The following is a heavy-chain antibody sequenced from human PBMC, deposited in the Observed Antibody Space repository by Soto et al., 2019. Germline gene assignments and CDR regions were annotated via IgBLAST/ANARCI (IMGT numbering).Heavy chain of an antibody. D-gene: IGHD6-19*01. CDR1: GYTFATYG. CDR3: ATVAGGTYAEIHNWFAR. Sequence: ASVKVSCKTSGYTFATYGINCVRQAPGQGLEWMGWISAYNGNTNYAQNLQGRVTMTTDTSTTTAYMELRSLRSDDTAVYYCATVAGGTYAEIHNWFARWGQGTLVTVSS. V-gene: IGHV1-18*01. J-gene: IGHJ5*02. CDR2: ISAYNGNT.